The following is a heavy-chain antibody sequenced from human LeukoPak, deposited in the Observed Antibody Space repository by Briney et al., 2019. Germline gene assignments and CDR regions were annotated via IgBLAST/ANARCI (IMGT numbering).Heavy chain of an antibody. V-gene: IGHV3-23*01. CDR1: GFTFSSYA. CDR3: AKVVGRDGYNYGVVGTFDY. Sequence: PGGSLRLSCAASGFTFSSYAMSWVRQAPGKGLEWVSAISGSGGSTYYADSVKGRFTISRDNSKNTLYLQMNSLRAEDTAVYYCAKVVGRDGYNYGVVGTFDYWGQGTLVTVSS. D-gene: IGHD5-24*01. J-gene: IGHJ4*02. CDR2: ISGSGGST.